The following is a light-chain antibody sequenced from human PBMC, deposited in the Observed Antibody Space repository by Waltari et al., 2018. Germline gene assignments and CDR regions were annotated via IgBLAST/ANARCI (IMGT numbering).Light chain of an antibody. CDR1: QRFLHSNGYNY. V-gene: IGKV2-28*01. CDR3: MQSLQALWT. CDR2: LGS. Sequence: QRFLHSNGYNYLELDLQKPGQCPQLLIYLGSNRGSGVSDRFSGSGSGTDFTLEISRVEAEDVGVYYCMQSLQALWTFGQGTKVEIK. J-gene: IGKJ1*01.